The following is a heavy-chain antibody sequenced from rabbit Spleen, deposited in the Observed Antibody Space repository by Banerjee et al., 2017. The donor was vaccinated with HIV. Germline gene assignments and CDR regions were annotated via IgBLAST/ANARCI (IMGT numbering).Heavy chain of an antibody. D-gene: IGHD1-1*01. CDR2: IYVGGGGST. V-gene: IGHV1S45*01. Sequence: QEQLVESGGGLVQPEGSLTLTCKASGFDFSSKYWICWVRQAPGKRPEWIACIYVGGGGSTYYASWAKGRFIMSRTSSTTVTLQMTSLTAADTATYFCARDLVAVIGWNFNLWGQGTLVTVS. J-gene: IGHJ4*01. CDR1: GFDFSSKYW. CDR3: ARDLVAVIGWNFNL.